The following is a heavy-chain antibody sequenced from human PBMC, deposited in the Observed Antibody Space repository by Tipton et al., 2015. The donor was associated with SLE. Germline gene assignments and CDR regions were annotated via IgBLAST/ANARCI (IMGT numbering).Heavy chain of an antibody. J-gene: IGHJ4*02. V-gene: IGHV3-23*01. Sequence: GSLRLSCAASGFTFSSYAMSWVRQAPGKGLEWVSAISGSGGSIYYADSVKGRFTISRDNSKNTLYLQMNSLRAEDTAVYYCATEYGDLYFGYWGQGTLVTVSS. CDR1: GFTFSSYA. D-gene: IGHD4-17*01. CDR3: ATEYGDLYFGY. CDR2: ISGSGGSI.